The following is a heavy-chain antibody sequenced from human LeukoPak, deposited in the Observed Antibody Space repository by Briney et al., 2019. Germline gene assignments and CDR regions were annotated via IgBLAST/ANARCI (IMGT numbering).Heavy chain of an antibody. Sequence: ASVKVSCKASGGTFSSYAISWVRQAPGQGPEWMGGIIPIFLTPNYAQKFQGRVTITTDESTRTVYMELSSLRSEDTAMYYCARDLGGFDYGDSRDAFDIWGQGTMVIVSS. CDR2: IIPIFLTP. D-gene: IGHD4-17*01. CDR1: GGTFSSYA. J-gene: IGHJ3*02. CDR3: ARDLGGFDYGDSRDAFDI. V-gene: IGHV1-69*05.